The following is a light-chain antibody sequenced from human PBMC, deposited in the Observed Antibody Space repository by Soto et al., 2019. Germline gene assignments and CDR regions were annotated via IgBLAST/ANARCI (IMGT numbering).Light chain of an antibody. CDR2: GAS. J-gene: IGKJ5*01. CDR1: QSVSSN. V-gene: IGKV3-15*01. Sequence: EIVMTQFPDTLPVSPGERATLSCRASQSVSSNLAWYQQKPGQAPRLLIYGASTRATGIPARFSGSGSGTEFTLTISSLQSEDFAVYYCQQYNNWPPTTFGQGTRLEIK. CDR3: QQYNNWPPTT.